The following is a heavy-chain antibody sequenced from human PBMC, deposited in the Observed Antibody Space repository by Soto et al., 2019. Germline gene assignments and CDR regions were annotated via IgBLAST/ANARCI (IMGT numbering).Heavy chain of an antibody. D-gene: IGHD3-16*01. CDR1: GFTVSNNY. Sequence: EEQLVESGGDLVQPGGSLRLSCAASGFTVSNNYMSWVRQAPGKGLEWVSLIYSGGSTYYADSVKGRFTISRDSSKNTQYLQLHSLRAEDKAMYYCAAYSHKGYWGQGTLVTVSS. J-gene: IGHJ4*02. CDR3: AAYSHKGY. CDR2: IYSGGST. V-gene: IGHV3-66*01.